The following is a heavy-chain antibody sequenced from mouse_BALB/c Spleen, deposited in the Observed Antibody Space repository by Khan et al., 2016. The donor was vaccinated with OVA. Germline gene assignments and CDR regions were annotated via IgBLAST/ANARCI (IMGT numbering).Heavy chain of an antibody. J-gene: IGHJ2*01. V-gene: IGHV3-2*02. CDR1: GYSITSGYG. Sequence: EVQLQESGPGLVKPSQSLSLTCTVTGYSITSGYGWNWIRQFPGNKLEWMGYISYNGSTNYNPSLKSRISITRDKSKNQFFMQLNSVTTEDAATYYCARTARLKYWGQGTTLTVSS. D-gene: IGHD1-2*01. CDR2: ISYNGST. CDR3: ARTARLKY.